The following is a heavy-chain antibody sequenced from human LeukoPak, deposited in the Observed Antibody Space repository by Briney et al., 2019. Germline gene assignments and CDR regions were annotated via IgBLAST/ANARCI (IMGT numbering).Heavy chain of an antibody. CDR3: ARDIVVVPAAYQTTYYYYGMDV. CDR2: ISAYNGNT. J-gene: IGHJ6*02. Sequence: ASVKVSCKASGYTSTSYGISWVRQAPGQGLEWMGWISAYNGNTNYAQKLQGRVTMTTDTSTSTAYMELRSLRSDDTAVYYCARDIVVVPAAYQTTYYYYGMDVWGQGTTVTVSS. CDR1: GYTSTSYG. D-gene: IGHD2-2*01. V-gene: IGHV1-18*01.